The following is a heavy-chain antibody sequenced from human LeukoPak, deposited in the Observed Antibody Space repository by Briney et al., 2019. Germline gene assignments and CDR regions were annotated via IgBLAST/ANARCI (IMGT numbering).Heavy chain of an antibody. D-gene: IGHD5-12*01. Sequence: GVSIRLSCAASGSTFSSYSMNWVRKAPGKGLEWVSYISSSSSTIYYADSVKGRFTISRDNAKNSLCLQMNSLRAEDTAVYYCARDREWLRWVVDYWGQGTLVTVSS. V-gene: IGHV3-48*01. CDR2: ISSSSSTI. CDR3: ARDREWLRWVVDY. J-gene: IGHJ4*02. CDR1: GSTFSSYS.